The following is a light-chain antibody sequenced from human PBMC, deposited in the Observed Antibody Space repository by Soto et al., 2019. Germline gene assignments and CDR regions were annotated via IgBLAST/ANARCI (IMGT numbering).Light chain of an antibody. CDR2: DAS. V-gene: IGKV1-5*01. Sequence: DIQMTQSPSTLSASVGDRVTITCRASQSISSWLAWYQQKPGKAPKLLIYDASSLESGVPSRFSGSGSGTEFTLTISSLQPDDFATYYCQQYNSHSTFGQGTKLEIK. CDR3: QQYNSHST. J-gene: IGKJ2*01. CDR1: QSISSW.